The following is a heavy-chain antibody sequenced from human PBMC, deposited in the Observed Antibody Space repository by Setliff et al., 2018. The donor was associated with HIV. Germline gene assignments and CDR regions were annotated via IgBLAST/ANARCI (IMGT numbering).Heavy chain of an antibody. CDR1: GGSISNSRYY. CDR3: VVYFIGNGGRGL. V-gene: IGHV4-61*01. CDR2: IYYSGST. Sequence: SETLSLTCTVSGGSISNSRYYWSWIRQPPGKGLEWIGSIYYSGSTNYNPSLRSRVTISLDTSTSQFSLRLNSVTAADTAHYFCVVYFIGNGGRGLWGQGTQVTVSS. J-gene: IGHJ4*02. D-gene: IGHD2-15*01.